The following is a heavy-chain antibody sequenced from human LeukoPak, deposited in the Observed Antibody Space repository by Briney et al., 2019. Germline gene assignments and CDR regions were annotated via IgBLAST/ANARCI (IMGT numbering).Heavy chain of an antibody. CDR1: GGSFSGYY. CDR3: ARAPLVIVVTAFDD. V-gene: IGHV4-34*01. Sequence: SETLSLTCAVYGGSFSGYYWSWIRQPPGKGLEWIGEINHSGSTNYNPSLKSRVTISVDTSKKQFSLKPSSVTAADTAVYYCARAPLVIVVTAFDDWGQGTLVTVSS. D-gene: IGHD2/OR15-2a*01. J-gene: IGHJ4*02. CDR2: INHSGST.